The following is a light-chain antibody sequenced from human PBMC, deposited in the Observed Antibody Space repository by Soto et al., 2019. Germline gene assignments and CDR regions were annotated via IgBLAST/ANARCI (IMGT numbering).Light chain of an antibody. Sequence: EIVVTQSPATLSVSPGERATLSCRASQSVGNNFAWYQQKSGQAPRLLIFATSTRATGVPARFSGSGSGTEFTITISSLQSEDFAVYYRPKYGDWPLTFGGGAKVEIE. J-gene: IGKJ4*01. CDR2: ATS. CDR3: PKYGDWPLT. V-gene: IGKV3-15*01. CDR1: QSVGNN.